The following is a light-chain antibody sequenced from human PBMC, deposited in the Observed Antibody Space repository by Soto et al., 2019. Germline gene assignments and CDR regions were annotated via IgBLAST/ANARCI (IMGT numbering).Light chain of an antibody. CDR2: DAS. CDR1: QSVSRY. Sequence: EMVLTQSPATLSLSPGERATLSCRASQSVSRYLAWYQQKPGQAPRLLIYDASDRASGIPARFSGSGSGTDFTLTISSLEPEDFAVYYCQQRYSWPLTFGGGTKVEIK. V-gene: IGKV3-11*01. J-gene: IGKJ4*01. CDR3: QQRYSWPLT.